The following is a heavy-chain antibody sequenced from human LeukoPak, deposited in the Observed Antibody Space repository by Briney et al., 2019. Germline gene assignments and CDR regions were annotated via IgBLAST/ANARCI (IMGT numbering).Heavy chain of an antibody. CDR2: ISSSSSYI. Sequence: GGSLELFWEASGFTFSSYSMNWVRQDPGEGPGWVSSISSSSSYIYYADSVKGRFTISRDNAKNSLYLRMNSLRAEDTAVYYCARGGIAVAGGWGQGTLVTVSS. J-gene: IGHJ4*02. CDR1: GFTFSSYS. D-gene: IGHD6-19*01. V-gene: IGHV3-21*01. CDR3: ARGGIAVAGG.